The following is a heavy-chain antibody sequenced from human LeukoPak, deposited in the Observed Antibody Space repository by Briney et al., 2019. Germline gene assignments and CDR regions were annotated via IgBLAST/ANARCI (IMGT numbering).Heavy chain of an antibody. CDR1: GGSINSYY. J-gene: IGHJ4*02. CDR2: IYYSGST. CDR3: ARVTGYMTEDYFDY. Sequence: KSSETLFLTCTVSGGSINSYYWSWIRQPPGKGLEWIGYIYYSGSTNYNPSLKSRVTISVDTSKNQFSLRLSSVTAADTAVYYCARVTGYMTEDYFDYWGQGTLITVSS. V-gene: IGHV4-59*01. D-gene: IGHD6-13*01.